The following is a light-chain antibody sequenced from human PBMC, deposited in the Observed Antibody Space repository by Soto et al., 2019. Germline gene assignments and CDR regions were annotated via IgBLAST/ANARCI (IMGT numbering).Light chain of an antibody. CDR2: DAS. V-gene: IGKV1-5*01. Sequence: GDRVTITCRASQSINRWLAWYQLKPGTAPKLLMYDASSLQSGVPSRFSGSGSGTDFTLTIISLQPDDSATYYCQHYNSYPYTLCQGSK. J-gene: IGKJ2*01. CDR1: QSINRW. CDR3: QHYNSYPYT.